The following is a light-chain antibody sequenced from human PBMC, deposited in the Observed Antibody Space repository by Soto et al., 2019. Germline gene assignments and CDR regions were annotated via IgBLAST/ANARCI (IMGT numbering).Light chain of an antibody. J-gene: IGKJ4*01. CDR3: QQYFSYPLT. V-gene: IGKV1-8*01. CDR2: TAA. CDR1: QGISSH. Sequence: AIRMTQSPSSFSASTGDRVTITCRASQGISSHFAWYQVKPGKAPRLLIYTAAYLESGAPSRFSGIGSGTDFTLNISSLLYEDFAVYYCQQYFSYPLTVGGGTKVEIK.